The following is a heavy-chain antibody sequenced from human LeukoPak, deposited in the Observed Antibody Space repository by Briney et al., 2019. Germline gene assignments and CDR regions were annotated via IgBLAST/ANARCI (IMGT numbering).Heavy chain of an antibody. CDR2: IIPIFGTA. D-gene: IGHD2-2*02. Sequence: GASVKVSCKASGGTFSSYTISWVRQAPGQGLEWMGGIIPIFGTANYAQKFQGRVTITADESTSTAYMELSSLRSEDTAVYYCASSRPFEYSSTSCYMGYYYYYMDVWGKGTTVTVSS. V-gene: IGHV1-69*13. CDR3: ASSRPFEYSSTSCYMGYYYYYMDV. CDR1: GGTFSSYT. J-gene: IGHJ6*03.